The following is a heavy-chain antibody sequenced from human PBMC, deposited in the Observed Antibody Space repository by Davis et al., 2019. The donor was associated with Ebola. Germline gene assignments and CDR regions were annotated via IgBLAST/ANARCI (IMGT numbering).Heavy chain of an antibody. CDR1: GGSISSHY. D-gene: IGHD3-10*01. J-gene: IGHJ2*01. CDR3: ARNRTTIPPSGFFDL. V-gene: IGHV4-4*08. CDR2: IYTSGST. Sequence: PSETLSLTCTVSGGSISSHYWSWIRQPPGKGLEWIGYIYTSGSTNYNPSLKSRVTISVDTSKNQFSLTLTSVTAADTAVYFCARNRTTIPPSGFFDLWGRGALVTVSS.